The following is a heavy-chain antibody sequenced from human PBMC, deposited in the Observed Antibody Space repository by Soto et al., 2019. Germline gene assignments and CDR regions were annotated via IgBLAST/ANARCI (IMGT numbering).Heavy chain of an antibody. CDR1: GFTFGDYW. CDR2: TKQDESEK. CDR3: VREVDSGCFS. V-gene: IGHV3-7*01. D-gene: IGHD6-25*01. J-gene: IGHJ5*02. Sequence: EVQLVESGGGLVQPGGSLRLSCATSGFTFGDYWMSWVRQAPGKRLEWVTNTKQDESEKYYVGSVRGRFTISRDNAKNSLYLQMNSLRAEDTAVYVCVREVDSGCFSWGQGTLVTVSS.